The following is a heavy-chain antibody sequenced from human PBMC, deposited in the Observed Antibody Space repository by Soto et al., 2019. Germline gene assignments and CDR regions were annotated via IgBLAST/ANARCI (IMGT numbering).Heavy chain of an antibody. CDR1: GGSISSGNYY. CDR2: IYPSGST. CDR3: ARGHISGSYLADY. J-gene: IGHJ4*02. Sequence: PSETLSLTCTVSGGSISSGNYYWSWIRQHPGKGLEWIGYIYPSGSTYYNPSLRSRVTISIDTSTNQFSLYLSSVTAADTAVYYCARGHISGSYLADYWGQGTQVTVSS. D-gene: IGHD1-26*01. V-gene: IGHV4-31*03.